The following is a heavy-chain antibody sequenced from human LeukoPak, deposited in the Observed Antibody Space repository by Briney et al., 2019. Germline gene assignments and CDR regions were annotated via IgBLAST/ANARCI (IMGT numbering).Heavy chain of an antibody. V-gene: IGHV4-31*03. CDR1: GGSISSGGYY. J-gene: IGHJ4*02. Sequence: TSETLSLTRTVSGGSISSGGYYWSWIRQHPGKGLEWIGYIYYSGSTYYNPSLKSRVTISVDTSKNQFSLKLSSVTAADTAVYYCARDCSGGSCLDYWGQGTLVTVSS. CDR3: ARDCSGGSCLDY. D-gene: IGHD2-15*01. CDR2: IYYSGST.